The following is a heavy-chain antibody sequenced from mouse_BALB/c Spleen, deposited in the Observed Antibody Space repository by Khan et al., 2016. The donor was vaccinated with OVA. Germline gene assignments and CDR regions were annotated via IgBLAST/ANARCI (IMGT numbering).Heavy chain of an antibody. V-gene: IGHV1-39*01. CDR2: IDPYYGGI. Sequence: VQLKQSGPELEKPGASVKISCKASGYSFTGYNMNWVKQSNGKSLEWIGNIDPYYGGISYNQKFKGKATLTVDKSSSTAYLQLQSLTSEDSAVYYGARSTWYFAVWGAGTTVTVSA. J-gene: IGHJ1*01. CDR1: GYSFTGYN. CDR3: ARSTWYFAV.